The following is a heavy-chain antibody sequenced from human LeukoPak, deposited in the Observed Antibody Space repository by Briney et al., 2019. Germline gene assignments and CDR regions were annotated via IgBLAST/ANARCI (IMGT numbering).Heavy chain of an antibody. CDR3: ARDYWGYYGSGSGYYYYYGMDV. CDR2: IYYSGST. V-gene: IGHV4-31*03. Sequence: SQTLSLTCTVSGGSISSGDYYWSWIRQHPGKGLEWIGYIYYSGSTYYNPSLKSRVTISLDTSKNQFSLKLSSVTAADTAVYYCARDYWGYYGSGSGYYYYYGMDVWGQGTTVTVSS. J-gene: IGHJ6*02. CDR1: GGSISSGDYY. D-gene: IGHD3-10*01.